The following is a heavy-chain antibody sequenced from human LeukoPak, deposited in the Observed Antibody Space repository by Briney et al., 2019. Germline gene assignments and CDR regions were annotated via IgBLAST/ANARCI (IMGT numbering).Heavy chain of an antibody. CDR3: ARGVYIAAAQYGY. CDR2: IYYSGTT. CDR1: GGTISSYY. V-gene: IGHV4-59*01. D-gene: IGHD6-13*01. J-gene: IGHJ4*02. Sequence: SETLTLTCTASGGTISSYYWSWIRQPPGKGLEWIGYIYYSGTTNYNPSPKSRVTMSVDTSKNQFSLKLSSVTAADTAVYYCARGVYIAAAQYGYWGQGTLVTVSS.